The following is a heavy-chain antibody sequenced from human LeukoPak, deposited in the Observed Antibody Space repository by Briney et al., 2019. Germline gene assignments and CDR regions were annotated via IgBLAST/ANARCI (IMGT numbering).Heavy chain of an antibody. CDR2: ISSSSSYI. D-gene: IGHD6-6*01. V-gene: IGHV3-21*01. Sequence: PGGSLRLSCAASGFTFSNNALGWVRQAPGRGLEWVSSISSSSSYIYYADSVKGRFTISRDNAKNSLYLQMNSLRAEDTAVYYCARSYGQLVRPNTFDYWGQGTLVTVSS. CDR1: GFTFSNNA. CDR3: ARSYGQLVRPNTFDY. J-gene: IGHJ4*02.